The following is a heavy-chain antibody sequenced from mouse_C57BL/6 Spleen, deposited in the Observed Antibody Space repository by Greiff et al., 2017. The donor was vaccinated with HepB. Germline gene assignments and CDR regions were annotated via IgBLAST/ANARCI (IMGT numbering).Heavy chain of an antibody. Sequence: EVQLVESGPELVKPGASVKMSCKASGYTFTDYNMHWVKQSHGKSLEWIGYINPNNGGTSYNQKFKGKATLTVNKSSSTAYMELRSLTSEDSAVYYCARGGYDGYPWFAYWGQGTLVTVSA. CDR3: ARGGYDGYPWFAY. J-gene: IGHJ3*01. CDR2: INPNNGGT. CDR1: GYTFTDYN. V-gene: IGHV1-22*01. D-gene: IGHD2-3*01.